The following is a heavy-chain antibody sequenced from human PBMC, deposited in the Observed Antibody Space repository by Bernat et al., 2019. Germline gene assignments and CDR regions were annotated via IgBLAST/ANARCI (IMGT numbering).Heavy chain of an antibody. D-gene: IGHD3-10*01. CDR3: AREVVRGVIGWFDP. Sequence: EVQLVESGGGLVQPGGSLRLSCAASRFTFSSYWMSWVRQAPGKGLEWVANIKQDGSEKYYVDSVKGRFTISRDNAKNSLYLQMSSLGAEDTAVYDCAREVVRGVIGWFDPWGQGTLVTVSS. J-gene: IGHJ5*02. V-gene: IGHV3-7*04. CDR2: IKQDGSEK. CDR1: RFTFSSYW.